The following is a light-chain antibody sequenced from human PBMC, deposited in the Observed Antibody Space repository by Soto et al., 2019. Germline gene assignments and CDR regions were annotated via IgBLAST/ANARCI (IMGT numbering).Light chain of an antibody. CDR2: GAS. Sequence: EIVLTQSPGTLSLSPGERATLSCRASQSVSSSYLAWYQQKPGQAPRLLIYGASSSATGIPDRFSGSGSGTDFALTISRLEPEDFAVYYCQQYGSSPFTLGPGTKVDIQ. J-gene: IGKJ3*01. CDR3: QQYGSSPFT. CDR1: QSVSSSY. V-gene: IGKV3-20*01.